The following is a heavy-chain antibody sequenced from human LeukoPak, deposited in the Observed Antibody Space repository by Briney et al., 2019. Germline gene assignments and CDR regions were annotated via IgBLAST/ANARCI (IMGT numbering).Heavy chain of an antibody. D-gene: IGHD5-18*01. CDR1: GGSISSYY. V-gene: IGHV4-59*01. CDR2: IYYSGST. CDR3: ARAPRGYSYDFDY. J-gene: IGHJ4*02. Sequence: SETLSLTCTVSGGSISSYYWSWIRQPPGKGLEWIGYIYYSGSTNYNPSLKSRVTISVDTSKDQFSLKLSSVTAADTAVYYCARAPRGYSYDFDYWGQGTLVTVSS.